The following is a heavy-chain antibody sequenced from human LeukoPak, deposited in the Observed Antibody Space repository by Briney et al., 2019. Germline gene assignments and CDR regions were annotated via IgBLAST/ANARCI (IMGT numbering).Heavy chain of an antibody. J-gene: IGHJ3*02. CDR3: ARLTGHAFDI. CDR1: GGSISTYY. V-gene: IGHV4-59*01. Sequence: SETLSLTCTVSGGSISTYYWNWIRQPPGRGLEWIGYIYYSGSTNYNPSLKSRVTISVDTSKDQFSLKLSSVTAADTAVYYCARLTGHAFDIWGQGTMVTVSS. D-gene: IGHD7-27*01. CDR2: IYYSGST.